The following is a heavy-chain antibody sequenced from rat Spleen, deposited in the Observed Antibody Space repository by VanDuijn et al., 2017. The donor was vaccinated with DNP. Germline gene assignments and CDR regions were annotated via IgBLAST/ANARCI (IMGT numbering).Heavy chain of an antibody. Sequence: EVQLVESGGGLVLPGRSLKLSCAASGFTFSDYNMAWVRQAPKKGLGWVAIISHSDSVTYYPDSVKGRFTISRDNTENSLYLQMNSLKSEDTATYYCVRELGGDYWGQGVMVTVSS. V-gene: IGHV5-7*01. J-gene: IGHJ2*01. CDR3: VRELGGDY. CDR2: ISHSDSVT. D-gene: IGHD5-1*01. CDR1: GFTFSDYN.